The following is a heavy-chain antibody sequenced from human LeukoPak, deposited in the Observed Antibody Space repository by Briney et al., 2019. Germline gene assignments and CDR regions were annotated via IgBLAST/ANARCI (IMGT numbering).Heavy chain of an antibody. CDR2: ISYDGSNK. CDR3: ARWGEGGYFDY. Sequence: QPGRSLRLSCAASGFTFSSYAMHWVRQAPGKGLEWVAVISYDGSNKYYADSVKGRFTISRDNSKNTLYLQMNSLRAEDTAVYYCARWGEGGYFDYWGQGTLVTVSS. J-gene: IGHJ4*02. V-gene: IGHV3-30-3*01. CDR1: GFTFSSYA. D-gene: IGHD3-10*01.